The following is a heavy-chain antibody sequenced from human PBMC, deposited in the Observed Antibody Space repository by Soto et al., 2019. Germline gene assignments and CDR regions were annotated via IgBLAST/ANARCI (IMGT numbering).Heavy chain of an antibody. Sequence: QVRLVQSGAEVKKTGSSVKVSCKASGGTYRSYAISWVRQAPGQGLEWMGGIIPIFGTTNYAQKFQDRVTITADESTSKAYMDLNSLRSDDTAVYYCASNNRASYHFDYWGQGTLVTVSS. D-gene: IGHD3-16*02. V-gene: IGHV1-69*01. CDR1: GGTYRSYA. CDR3: ASNNRASYHFDY. J-gene: IGHJ4*02. CDR2: IIPIFGTT.